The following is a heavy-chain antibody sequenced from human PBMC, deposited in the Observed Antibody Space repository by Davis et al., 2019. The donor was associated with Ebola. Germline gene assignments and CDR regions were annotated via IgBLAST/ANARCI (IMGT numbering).Heavy chain of an antibody. Sequence: GESLKISCAASGFTFSSYGMHWVRQAPGKGLEWVAVISYDGSNKYYADSVKGRFTISRDNSKNTLYLQMNSLRAEDTAVYYCAKDGAAMAPDHPVDYWGQGTLVTVSS. CDR1: GFTFSSYG. V-gene: IGHV3-30*18. CDR2: ISYDGSNK. D-gene: IGHD5-18*01. CDR3: AKDGAAMAPDHPVDY. J-gene: IGHJ4*02.